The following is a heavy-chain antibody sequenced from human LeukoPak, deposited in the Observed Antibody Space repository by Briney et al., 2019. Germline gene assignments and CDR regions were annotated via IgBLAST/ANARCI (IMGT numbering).Heavy chain of an antibody. CDR2: IIPIFGTA. V-gene: IGHV1-69*05. CDR3: ARGTSGTTSLFY. Sequence: SVKVSCKASGGTFSSYAISWVRQAPGQGLEWMGRIIPIFGTANYAQKFQGRVTITTDESTSTAYMELGSLRSEDTAVYYCARGTSGTTSLFYWGQGTLVTVSS. D-gene: IGHD1-7*01. CDR1: GGTFSSYA. J-gene: IGHJ4*02.